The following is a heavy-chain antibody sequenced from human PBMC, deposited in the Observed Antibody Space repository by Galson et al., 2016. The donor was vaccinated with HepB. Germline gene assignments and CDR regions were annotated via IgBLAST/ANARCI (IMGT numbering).Heavy chain of an antibody. J-gene: IGHJ5*02. CDR1: GFTFSNYW. V-gene: IGHV3-74*01. D-gene: IGHD1-26*01. CDR3: ARDQGTKWEKGNNWFDP. CDR2: INGDGSIT. Sequence: SLRLSCAASGFTFSNYWMHWVRQAPGKGLVWVSRINGDGSITDYADSVKGRFTISRDNVKNTLYLQMNSLRAEDTAVYYCARDQGTKWEKGNNWFDPWGQGTLVTVSS.